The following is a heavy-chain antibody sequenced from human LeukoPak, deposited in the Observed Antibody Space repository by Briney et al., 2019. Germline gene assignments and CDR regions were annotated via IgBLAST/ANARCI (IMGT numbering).Heavy chain of an antibody. Sequence: PSETLSLTCAVYGGSFSSSSYYWGWIRQPPGKGLEWIGSIYYSGSTYYNPSLKSRVTISVDTSKNQFSLKLSSVTAADTAVYYCAQTGSSSWYFGGNAFDIWGQGTMVTVSS. CDR3: AQTGSSSWYFGGNAFDI. V-gene: IGHV4-39*07. J-gene: IGHJ3*02. D-gene: IGHD6-13*01. CDR2: IYYSGST. CDR1: GGSFSSSSYY.